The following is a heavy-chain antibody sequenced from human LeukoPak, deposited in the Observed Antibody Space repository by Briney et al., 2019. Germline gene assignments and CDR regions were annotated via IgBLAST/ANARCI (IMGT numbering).Heavy chain of an antibody. CDR2: ISSSSSYI. J-gene: IGHJ3*02. CDR3: ARERPRYYDYVWGSYRGDAFDI. Sequence: GGSLRLSCAASGFTFSSYSMNWVRQAPGKGLEWVSSISSSSSYIYYADSVKGRFTISRDNAKNSLYLQMNSLRAEDTAVYYCARERPRYYDYVWGSYRGDAFDIWGQGTMVTVSS. CDR1: GFTFSSYS. V-gene: IGHV3-21*01. D-gene: IGHD3-16*01.